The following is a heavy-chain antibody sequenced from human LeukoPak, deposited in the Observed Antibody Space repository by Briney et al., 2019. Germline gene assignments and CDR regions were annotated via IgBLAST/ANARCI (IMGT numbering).Heavy chain of an antibody. D-gene: IGHD1-26*01. CDR2: INHSGST. CDR1: GGSFSGYY. V-gene: IGHV4-34*01. J-gene: IGHJ3*02. CDR3: ARRRWELLRDAFDI. Sequence: PSETLSLTCAVYGGSFSGYYWSWIRQPPGKGLEWIGEINHSGSTNYNPSLKSRVTISVDTSKNQFSLKLSSVTAADTAVYYCARRRWELLRDAFDIWGQGTMVTVSS.